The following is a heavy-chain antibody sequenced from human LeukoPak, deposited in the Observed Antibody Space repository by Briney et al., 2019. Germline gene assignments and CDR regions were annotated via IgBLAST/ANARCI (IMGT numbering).Heavy chain of an antibody. V-gene: IGHV4-61*01. CDR2: IYYSGST. Sequence: SETLSLTCTVSGGSVSSGSYYWSWIRQPPGKGLEGIGYIYYSGSTNYNPSLKSRVTISVDTSKNQFSLKLSSVTAADTAVYYCARETPYYYDSSGYYKGFDYWGQGTLVTVSS. J-gene: IGHJ4*02. CDR3: ARETPYYYDSSGYYKGFDY. D-gene: IGHD3-22*01. CDR1: GGSVSSGSYY.